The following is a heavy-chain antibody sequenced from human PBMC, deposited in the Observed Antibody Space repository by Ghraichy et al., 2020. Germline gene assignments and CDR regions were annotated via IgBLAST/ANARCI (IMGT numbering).Heavy chain of an antibody. V-gene: IGHV3-7*03. CDR1: GFTFSSYW. CDR3: ARVAPHNLYFHDSSAYRDY. D-gene: IGHD3-22*01. Sequence: GGSLRLSCAASGFTFSSYWMSWVRQAPGKGLEWVANIKQDGSEKYYLDSVKGRFTISRDNAKNSLYLQMNSLRAEDTAVYYCARVAPHNLYFHDSSAYRDYWGQGTLVTVSS. J-gene: IGHJ4*02. CDR2: IKQDGSEK.